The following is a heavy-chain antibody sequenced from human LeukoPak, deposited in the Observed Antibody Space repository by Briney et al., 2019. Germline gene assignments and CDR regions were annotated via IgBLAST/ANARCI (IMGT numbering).Heavy chain of an antibody. J-gene: IGHJ4*02. CDR3: ARVRGDYYGSGSRDY. CDR2: IKHHGGET. Sequence: PGGSLRLSCAASGFTFSSHWMSWVRQAPGKGLEWVANIKHHGGETYYVDSAKGRFTISRDNARNSLYLQMNSLRAEDTAVYYCARVRGDYYGSGSRDYWGQGTLVTVSS. CDR1: GFTFSSHW. V-gene: IGHV3-7*04. D-gene: IGHD3-10*01.